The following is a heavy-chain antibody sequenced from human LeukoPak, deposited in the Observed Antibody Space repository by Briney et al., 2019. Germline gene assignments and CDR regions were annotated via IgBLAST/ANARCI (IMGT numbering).Heavy chain of an antibody. J-gene: IGHJ1*01. Sequence: GGSLRLSCAASGFTVSSNYMSWVRQAPGKGLEWVSVIYSGGSTYYADSVKSRFTISRDNSKNTLYLQMNSLRAEDTAVYYCARVSGWPKYFQHWGQGTLVTVSS. CDR1: GFTVSSNY. CDR3: ARVSGWPKYFQH. D-gene: IGHD6-19*01. V-gene: IGHV3-53*01. CDR2: IYSGGST.